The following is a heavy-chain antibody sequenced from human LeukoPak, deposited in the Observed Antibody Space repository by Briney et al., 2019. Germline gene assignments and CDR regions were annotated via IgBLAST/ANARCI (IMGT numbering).Heavy chain of an antibody. Sequence: PGGSLRLSCAASGFTFSDYYMSWIRQAPGKGLEWVSYISSSGGTIYYADSVKGRFTISRDNAKNSLYLQTNSLRVEDTAVYYCARDRWYSSGWYYFDYWGQGTLVTVSS. CDR1: GFTFSDYY. D-gene: IGHD6-19*01. J-gene: IGHJ4*02. CDR2: ISSSGGTI. V-gene: IGHV3-11*01. CDR3: ARDRWYSSGWYYFDY.